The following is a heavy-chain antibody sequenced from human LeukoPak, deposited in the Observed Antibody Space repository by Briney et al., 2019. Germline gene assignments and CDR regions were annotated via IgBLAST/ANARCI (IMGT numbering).Heavy chain of an antibody. Sequence: PSETLSLTCAVYGGSFSGYYWSWIRQPPGKGLEWIGEINHSGSTNYNPSLKSRVTISVDTSKNQFSLKLSSVTAADTAVYYCARVVGRRSYRFDYWGQGTLVTVSS. CDR1: GGSFSGYY. CDR3: ARVVGRRSYRFDY. D-gene: IGHD3-16*02. J-gene: IGHJ4*02. V-gene: IGHV4-34*01. CDR2: INHSGST.